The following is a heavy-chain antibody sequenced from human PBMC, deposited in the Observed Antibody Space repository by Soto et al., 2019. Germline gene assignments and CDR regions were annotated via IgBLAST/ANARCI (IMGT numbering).Heavy chain of an antibody. D-gene: IGHD3-10*01. CDR1: GYTFTNYG. V-gene: IGHV1-18*01. CDR2: VSGYNGYT. Sequence: ASVKVSCKASGYTFTNYGINWVRQAPGQGLEWMGWVSGYNGYTSYAQKVQGRVTMTTDTSTRTAYMELSSLRSEDTAVYYCARRSVLLWFGELFGTFDYWGQGTLVTVSS. CDR3: ARRSVLLWFGELFGTFDY. J-gene: IGHJ4*02.